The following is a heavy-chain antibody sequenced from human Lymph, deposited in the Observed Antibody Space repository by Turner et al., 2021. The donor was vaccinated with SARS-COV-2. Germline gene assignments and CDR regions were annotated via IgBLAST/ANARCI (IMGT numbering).Heavy chain of an antibody. V-gene: IGHV3-53*02. D-gene: IGHD1-1*01. CDR1: GVTVRRNY. CDR3: ARDLQLYGMDV. Sequence: EVQLVETGGCLIQPGGSLRHSCAASGVTVRRNYVTWVRQAPGKGLEWVSLINSVGSTYYADSVKGRFTISRDNSKNTLYLQMNSLRAEDTAIYYCARDLQLYGMDVWGQGTTVTVSS. CDR2: INSVGST. J-gene: IGHJ6*02.